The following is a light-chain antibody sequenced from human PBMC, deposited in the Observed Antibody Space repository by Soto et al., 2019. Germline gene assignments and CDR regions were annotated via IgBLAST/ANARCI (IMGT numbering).Light chain of an antibody. CDR3: SSFTSTNTVL. CDR1: SSDVGGYNY. J-gene: IGLJ7*01. Sequence: QSALTQPASVSGSPGRSITISCTGTSSDVGGYNYVSWYQQHPGKAPKLMIYNVSNRPSGVSNRFSGSKSGNTASLTISGLQAEDEGHYYCSSFTSTNTVLFGGGTQLTVL. V-gene: IGLV2-14*01. CDR2: NVS.